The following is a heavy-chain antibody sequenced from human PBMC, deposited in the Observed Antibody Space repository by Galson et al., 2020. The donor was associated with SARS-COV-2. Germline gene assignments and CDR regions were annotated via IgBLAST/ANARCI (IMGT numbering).Heavy chain of an antibody. Sequence: GESLKISCAASGFTFSRYAMAWVRQAPGKGLEWVSGISGGGGSTYYADSVKGRFTISRDISQNTVYLQMSSLRAEDTAVYYWAKDRGNDYGDQLDFWGQGTQVTVSS. V-gene: IGHV3-23*01. J-gene: IGHJ4*02. D-gene: IGHD4-17*01. CDR3: AKDRGNDYGDQLDF. CDR1: GFTFSRYA. CDR2: ISGGGGST.